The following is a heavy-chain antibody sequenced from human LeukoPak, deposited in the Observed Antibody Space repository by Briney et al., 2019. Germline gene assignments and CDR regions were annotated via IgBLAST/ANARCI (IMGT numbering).Heavy chain of an antibody. CDR2: ISAYNGNT. CDR1: GYTFTIYG. V-gene: IGHV1-18*01. D-gene: IGHD2-8*01. CDR3: ARFGMLGDAFDI. J-gene: IGHJ3*02. Sequence: RASVKVSCKASGYTFTIYGINWVRQAPGQGLEWMGWISAYNGNTNYAQKLQGRVTMTTDTSTSTAYMELRSLRSDDTAVYYCARFGMLGDAFDIWGQGTMVTVSS.